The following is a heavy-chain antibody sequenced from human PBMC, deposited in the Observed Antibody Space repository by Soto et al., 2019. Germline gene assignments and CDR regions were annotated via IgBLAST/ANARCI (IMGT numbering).Heavy chain of an antibody. V-gene: IGHV2-5*02. CDR2: IYWDDDK. CDR1: GFSLNKKGAG. Sequence: LGKPTHSLRVKCTFFGFSLNKKGAGVGSIRQPPGKALEWLALIYWDDDKRYSPSLKSRLTITKDTSKNQVVLTMTNMDPVDTATYYCTHIPSGVLASWGRGTLVTVSS. CDR3: THIPSGVLAS. J-gene: IGHJ5*02. D-gene: IGHD3-3*01.